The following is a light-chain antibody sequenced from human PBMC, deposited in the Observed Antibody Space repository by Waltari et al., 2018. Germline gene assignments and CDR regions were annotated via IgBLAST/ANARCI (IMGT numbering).Light chain of an antibody. J-gene: IGLJ3*02. Sequence: QSALTQPPSASGPPGPSVAISCTGTSSDIGAYTYVPCYQQHPGNAPKLIIDEVTKRPSGVPDRFSGSKSGNTASLTVSGLQPEDEADYYCASFAGNFIWVFGGGTKLTIL. CDR1: SSDIGAYTY. V-gene: IGLV2-8*01. CDR2: EVT. CDR3: ASFAGNFIWV.